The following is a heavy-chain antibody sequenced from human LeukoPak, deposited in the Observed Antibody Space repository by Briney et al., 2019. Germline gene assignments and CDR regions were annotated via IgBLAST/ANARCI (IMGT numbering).Heavy chain of an antibody. Sequence: ASVKVSCKASGYTFTGYYMHWVRQAPGQGLEWMGWINPNSGGTNYEQKFQGRVTMTRDTSISTAYMELSRLRSDDTAVYYCARGREVVLRFLEWLLDYWGQGALVTVSS. CDR3: ARGREVVLRFLEWLLDY. CDR2: INPNSGGT. CDR1: GYTFTGYY. D-gene: IGHD3-3*01. J-gene: IGHJ4*02. V-gene: IGHV1-2*02.